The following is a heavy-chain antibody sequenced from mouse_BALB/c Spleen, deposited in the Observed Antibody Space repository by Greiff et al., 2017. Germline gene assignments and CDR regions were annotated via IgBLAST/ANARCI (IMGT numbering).Heavy chain of an antibody. D-gene: IGHD2-4*01. J-gene: IGHJ2*01. Sequence: VQLQQSGTVLARPGASVKMSCKASGYSFTSYWMHWVKQRPGQGLEWIGAIYPGNSDTSYNQKFKGKAKLTAVTSASTAYMELSSLTNEDSAVYYCTRGGLRLYFDYWGQGTTLTVSS. CDR2: IYPGNSDT. V-gene: IGHV1-5*01. CDR3: TRGGLRLYFDY. CDR1: GYSFTSYW.